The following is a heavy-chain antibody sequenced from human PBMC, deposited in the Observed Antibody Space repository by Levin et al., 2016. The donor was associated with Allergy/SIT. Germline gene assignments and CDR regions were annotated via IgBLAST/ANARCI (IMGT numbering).Heavy chain of an antibody. J-gene: IGHJ6*02. CDR2: ISGSGGST. D-gene: IGHD3-22*01. Sequence: WIRQPPGKGLEWVSAISGSGGSTYYADSVKGRFTISRDNSKNTLYLQMNSLRAEDTAVYYCAKDSVYDSSGYGDYYYYYGMDVWGQGTTVTVSS. CDR3: AKDSVYDSSGYGDYYYYYGMDV. V-gene: IGHV3-23*01.